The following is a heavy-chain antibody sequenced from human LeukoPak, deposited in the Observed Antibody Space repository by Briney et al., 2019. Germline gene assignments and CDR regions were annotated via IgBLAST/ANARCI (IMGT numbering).Heavy chain of an antibody. D-gene: IGHD3-3*01. Sequence: ASVKVSCKASGYTFNSYGISWVRQAPGQGLEWMGIINPSGGSTSYAQKFQGRVTMTRDMSTSTVYMELSSLRSEDTAVYYCARALDYDFWSGYVWGQGTLVTVSS. CDR2: INPSGGST. V-gene: IGHV1-46*02. J-gene: IGHJ4*02. CDR3: ARALDYDFWSGYV. CDR1: GYTFNSYG.